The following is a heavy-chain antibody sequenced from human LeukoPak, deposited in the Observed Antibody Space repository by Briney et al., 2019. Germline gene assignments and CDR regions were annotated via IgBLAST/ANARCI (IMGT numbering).Heavy chain of an antibody. J-gene: IGHJ4*02. CDR3: TTAPARVDY. CDR1: GFSFTSYS. Sequence: GGSLRLSCAASGFSFTSYSINWVRQAPGKGLEWVGRIKSKTDGCTTDNAAPVKGRFTISRDDSENTLYLQMNSLKTEDTAVYYCTTAPARVDYWGQGTLVTVSS. CDR2: IKSKTDGCTT. V-gene: IGHV3-15*01.